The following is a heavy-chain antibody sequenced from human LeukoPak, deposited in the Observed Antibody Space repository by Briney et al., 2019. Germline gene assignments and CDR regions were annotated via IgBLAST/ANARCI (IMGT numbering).Heavy chain of an antibody. V-gene: IGHV3-9*01. CDR3: AKDMGVGATDLEYYYYGMDV. D-gene: IGHD1-26*01. Sequence: GGSLRLSCADSGFTFDDYTMHWVRQAPRKGLEWVSGISWNSGSIGYADSVKGRFTISRDNAKNSLYLQMNSLRAEDTALYYCAKDMGVGATDLEYYYYGMDVWGQGTTVTVSS. J-gene: IGHJ6*02. CDR1: GFTFDDYT. CDR2: ISWNSGSI.